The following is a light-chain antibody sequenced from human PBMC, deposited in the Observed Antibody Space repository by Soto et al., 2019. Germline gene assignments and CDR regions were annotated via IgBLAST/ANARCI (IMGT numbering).Light chain of an antibody. V-gene: IGKV3-20*01. CDR3: QHYCSSPRT. Sequence: EIVLTQSPGTLSLSPGERATLSCRASQSVSSSYLAWYQQKPGQAPRLLIYGASSRATGIPDRFSGSGSWTDFTRTISRLEPEDFAVYYCQHYCSSPRTFGQGTKVEIK. CDR1: QSVSSSY. J-gene: IGKJ1*01. CDR2: GAS.